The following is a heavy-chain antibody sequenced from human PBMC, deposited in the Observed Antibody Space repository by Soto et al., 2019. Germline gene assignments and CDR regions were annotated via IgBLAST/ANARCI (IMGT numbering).Heavy chain of an antibody. V-gene: IGHV3-21*06. J-gene: IGHJ4*02. Sequence: PGGSLRLSCVASGFTFSTFDMNWVRQAPGKGLEWVSSIHMASSYIYYVDSVKGRLTISRDNAKNSLYLQMDSLRVEDTAVYYCSRRTVTAYHYFDYWGQVTLVTVSS. CDR1: GFTFSTFD. CDR2: IHMASSYI. D-gene: IGHD2-21*02. CDR3: SRRTVTAYHYFDY.